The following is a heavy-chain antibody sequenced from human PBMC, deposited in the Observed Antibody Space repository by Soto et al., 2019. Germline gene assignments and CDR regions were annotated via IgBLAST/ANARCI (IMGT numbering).Heavy chain of an antibody. CDR2: INHSGST. V-gene: IGHV4-34*01. CDR1: GGSFSGYY. CDR3: ARGSGFWSGYYKRKFDY. J-gene: IGHJ4*02. Sequence: SETLSLTCAVYGGSFSGYYWSWLRQPPGKGLEWIGEINHSGSTNYNPSLKSRVTISVDTSKNQFSLKLSSVTAADTAVYHCARGSGFWSGYYKRKFDYWGQGTLVTVSS. D-gene: IGHD3-3*01.